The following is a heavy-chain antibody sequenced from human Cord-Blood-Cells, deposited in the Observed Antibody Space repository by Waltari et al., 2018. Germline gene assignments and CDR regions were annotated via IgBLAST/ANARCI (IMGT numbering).Heavy chain of an antibody. J-gene: IGHJ2*01. V-gene: IGHV4-34*01. CDR3: ARGGVTAMAYYWYFDL. CDR1: GGSFSGYY. CDR2: INHSGST. Sequence: QVQLQQWGAGLLKPSETLSLTCAVYGGSFSGYYWRWIRQPPGKGLEWIGEINHSGSTNYNPSLKSRVTISVDTSKNQFSLKLSSVTAADTAVYYCARGGVTAMAYYWYFDLWGRGTLVTVSS. D-gene: IGHD5-18*01.